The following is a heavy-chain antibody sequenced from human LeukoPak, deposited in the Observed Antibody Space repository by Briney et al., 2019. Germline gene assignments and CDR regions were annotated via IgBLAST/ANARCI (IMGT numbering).Heavy chain of an antibody. CDR3: ARGLGSYIDY. CDR1: GYTFTSYD. V-gene: IGHV1-8*01. Sequence: ASVKVSCKASGYTFTSYDLNCVRQATGQGLEWMGWMNPNSGNTGYAQKFQGRVTMTRNTSISTAHTELSSLRSEDTAVQYCARGLGSYIDYWGQGTLVTVSS. J-gene: IGHJ4*02. D-gene: IGHD3-16*01. CDR2: MNPNSGNT.